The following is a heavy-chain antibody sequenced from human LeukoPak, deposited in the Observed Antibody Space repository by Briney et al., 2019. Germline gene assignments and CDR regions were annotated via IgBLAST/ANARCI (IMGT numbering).Heavy chain of an antibody. CDR3: AKDMAPTVVTLFDY. CDR1: GFAFDDYA. Sequence: PGGSLRLSCAASGFAFDDYAMHWVRQAPGKGLEWVSGLSWNSGSIAYADSVKGRFTISRDNAKNSLHLQMNSLRAEDTALYYCAKDMAPTVVTLFDYWGQGTLVTVSS. CDR2: LSWNSGSI. V-gene: IGHV3-9*01. D-gene: IGHD4-23*01. J-gene: IGHJ4*02.